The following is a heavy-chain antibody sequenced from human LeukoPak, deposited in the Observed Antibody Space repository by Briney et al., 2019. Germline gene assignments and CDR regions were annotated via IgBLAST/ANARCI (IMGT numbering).Heavy chain of an antibody. CDR3: ASRVTGQYYYYYGMDV. CDR2: IYHSGST. J-gene: IGHJ6*02. CDR1: GGSISSGGYS. V-gene: IGHV4-30-2*01. D-gene: IGHD4-4*01. Sequence: PSETLSLTCAVSGGSISSGGYSWSWIRQPPGTGLEWIGYIYHSGSTYYNPSLKSRVTISVDRSKNQFSLKLSSVTAADTAVYYCASRVTGQYYYYYGMDVWGQGTTVTVSS.